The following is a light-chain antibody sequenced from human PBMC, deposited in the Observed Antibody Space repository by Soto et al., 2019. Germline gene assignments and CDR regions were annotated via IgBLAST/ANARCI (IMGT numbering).Light chain of an antibody. J-gene: IGKJ5*01. CDR1: QSVRSSY. CDR3: QQYGNSPQIT. V-gene: IGKV3-20*01. Sequence: EVVLTQSPGTLSLSPGERATLSCRASQSVRSSYLAWYQQKPGQAPRLLIYGASSRATGIPDRFSGNGSGTDFTLTISRLEPEDFAVYYCQQYGNSPQITFGQGTRLEIK. CDR2: GAS.